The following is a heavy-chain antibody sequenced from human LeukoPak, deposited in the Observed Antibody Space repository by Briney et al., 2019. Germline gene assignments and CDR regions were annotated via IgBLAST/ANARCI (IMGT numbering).Heavy chain of an antibody. J-gene: IGHJ6*02. CDR1: GFTFSSYS. CDR3: ARIAEIAVAGAHYYGMDV. CDR2: FTSRRGSI. D-gene: IGHD6-19*01. Sequence: GGSLRLSCTASGFTFSSYSMTWVRQAPGKGLEWVSSFTSRRGSIYYADSVKGRFTISRDNAKNSLYLQMNSLRAEDTAVYYCARIAEIAVAGAHYYGMDVWGQGTMVTVSS. V-gene: IGHV3-21*01.